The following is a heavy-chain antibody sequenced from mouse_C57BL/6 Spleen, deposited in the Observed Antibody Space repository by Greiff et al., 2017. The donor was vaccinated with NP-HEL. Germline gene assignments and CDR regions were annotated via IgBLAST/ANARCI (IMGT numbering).Heavy chain of an antibody. D-gene: IGHD1-2*01. J-gene: IGHJ1*03. CDR3: ARDITTDWYFDV. V-gene: IGHV7-3*01. Sequence: EVKLMESGGGLVQPGGSLSLSCAASGFTFTDYYMSWVRQPPGKALEWLGFIRNKANGYTTEYSASVKGRFTISRDNSQSILYLQMNALRAEDSATYYGARDITTDWYFDVWGTGTTVTVSS. CDR1: GFTFTDYY. CDR2: IRNKANGYTT.